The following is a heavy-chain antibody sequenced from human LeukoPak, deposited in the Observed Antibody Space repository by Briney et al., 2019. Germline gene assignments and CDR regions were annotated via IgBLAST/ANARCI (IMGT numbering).Heavy chain of an antibody. D-gene: IGHD6-6*01. CDR3: ARGRIYSSSSFYRFDY. Sequence: SETLSLTCTVSGGSISSSSYYWGWIRQPPGKGLEWIGSIYYSGSTYYNPSLKSRVTISVDASKNQFSLKLSSVTAADTAVNYCARGRIYSSSSFYRFDYWGQGTLVTVSS. V-gene: IGHV4-39*01. J-gene: IGHJ4*02. CDR1: GGSISSSSYY. CDR2: IYYSGST.